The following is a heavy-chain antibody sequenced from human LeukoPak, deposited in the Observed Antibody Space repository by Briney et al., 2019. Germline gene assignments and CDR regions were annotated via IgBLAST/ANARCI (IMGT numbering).Heavy chain of an antibody. V-gene: IGHV1-46*01. J-gene: IGHJ5*02. Sequence: ASVKVSCKASGYTFTSYGISWVRQAPGQGLEWMGIINPSGGSTSYAQKFQGRVTMTRDTSTSTVYMELSSLRSEDTAVYYCARVGPGYCSSTSCYKREIDPWGQGTLVTVSS. CDR3: ARVGPGYCSSTSCYKREIDP. CDR2: INPSGGST. D-gene: IGHD2-2*02. CDR1: GYTFTSYG.